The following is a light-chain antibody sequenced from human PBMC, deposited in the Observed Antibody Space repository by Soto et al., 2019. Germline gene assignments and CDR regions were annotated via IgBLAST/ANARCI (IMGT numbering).Light chain of an antibody. CDR2: EVT. Sequence: SVLTQPPSASGSPGQSVTISCTGTSSDVGAYNYVSWYQQHPGKAPKVIIYEVTKRPSGVPDRLSGSKSGNTASLTVSGLQAEDEADYYCSSYAGNNIYVFGSGTKVTVL. CDR1: SSDVGAYNY. J-gene: IGLJ1*01. CDR3: SSYAGNNIYV. V-gene: IGLV2-8*01.